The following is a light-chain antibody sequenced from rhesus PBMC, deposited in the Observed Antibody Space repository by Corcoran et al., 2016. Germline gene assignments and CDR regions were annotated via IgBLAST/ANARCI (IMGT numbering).Light chain of an antibody. CDR1: LSVSSY. J-gene: IGKJ2*01. CDR3: YQHSSGYS. CDR2: GSS. V-gene: IGKV3-10*01. Sequence: QVILTQSPATLSLSPGERATLSCRASLSVSSYLAWYQQKPGQAPRLLIYGSSSRATGIPNRFRVSGSGTDFTLPSTSLEPEDVGVYHCYQHSSGYSLGKGTKVEIK.